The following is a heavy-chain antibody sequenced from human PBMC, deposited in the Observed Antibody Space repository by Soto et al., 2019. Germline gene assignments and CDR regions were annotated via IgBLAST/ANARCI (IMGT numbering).Heavy chain of an antibody. D-gene: IGHD1-26*01. Sequence: GASVKVSCKASGYTFTSYAMHWVRQAPGQRLEWMGWINAGNGNTKYSQKFQGRVTITRDTSASTAYMELSSLRSEDTAVYYCARHPHGTYFWFDYWGQGTLVTVSS. J-gene: IGHJ4*02. V-gene: IGHV1-3*01. CDR2: INAGNGNT. CDR1: GYTFTSYA. CDR3: ARHPHGTYFWFDY.